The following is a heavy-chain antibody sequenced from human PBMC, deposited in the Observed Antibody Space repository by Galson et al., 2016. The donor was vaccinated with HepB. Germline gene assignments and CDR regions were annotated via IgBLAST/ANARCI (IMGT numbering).Heavy chain of an antibody. CDR2: IHDSGNT. CDR1: GDSMTSADYY. D-gene: IGHD2-2*01. Sequence: TLSLTCTVSGDSMTSADYYWNWIRQPPGKGLEWIGSIHDSGNTYYNPSLGSRVSMSVATSKNRFSLNVNSVTAADTAVYYCEGVCSSTSCYVNDAFDMWGQGTMVIVSS. J-gene: IGHJ3*02. CDR3: EGVCSSTSCYVNDAFDM. V-gene: IGHV4-30-4*01.